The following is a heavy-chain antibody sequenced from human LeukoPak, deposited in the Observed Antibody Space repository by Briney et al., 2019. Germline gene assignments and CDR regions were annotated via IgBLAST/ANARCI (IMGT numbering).Heavy chain of an antibody. V-gene: IGHV4-4*07. CDR1: GGSISSYY. CDR2: IYTSGST. Sequence: SETLSLTCTVSGGSISSYYWSWIRQPAGKGLEWIGRIYTSGSTNYNPSLKSRVTMPVDTSKNQFSLKLSSVTAADTAVYYCARTIPRYYYDSSGYNYNWFDPWGQGTLVTVSS. D-gene: IGHD3-22*01. J-gene: IGHJ5*02. CDR3: ARTIPRYYYDSSGYNYNWFDP.